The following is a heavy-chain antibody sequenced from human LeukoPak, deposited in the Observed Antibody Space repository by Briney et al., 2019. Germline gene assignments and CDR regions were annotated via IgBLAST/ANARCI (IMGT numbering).Heavy chain of an antibody. D-gene: IGHD5-12*01. CDR1: GFTFSSYG. J-gene: IGHJ6*02. CDR2: ISYDGSNK. V-gene: IGHV3-30*18. Sequence: GGSLRLSCAASGFTFSSYGMHWVRQAPGKGLEWVAVISYDGSNKYYADSVKGRFTISRDNSKNTLYLQMNSLRAEDTAVYYCAKGNHIVATYYYYYAMDVWGQGTTVTVSS. CDR3: AKGNHIVATYYYYYAMDV.